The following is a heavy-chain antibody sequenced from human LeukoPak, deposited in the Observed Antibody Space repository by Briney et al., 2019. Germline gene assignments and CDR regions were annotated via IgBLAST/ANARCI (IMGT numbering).Heavy chain of an antibody. CDR1: GFTFSSYA. D-gene: IGHD5-18*01. CDR2: ISGSGGST. V-gene: IGHV3-23*01. J-gene: IGHJ4*02. Sequence: HPGGSLRLSCAASGFTFSSYAMSWVRQAPGKGLEWVSAISGSGGSTYYADSVKGRFTISRDNSKNTLYLQMNSLRAEDTAVYYCAKEPTLVDTAIVRDPDYWGQGTLVTVSS. CDR3: AKEPTLVDTAIVRDPDY.